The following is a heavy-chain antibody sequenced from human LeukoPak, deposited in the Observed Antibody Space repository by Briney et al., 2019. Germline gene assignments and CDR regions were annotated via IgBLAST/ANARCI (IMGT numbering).Heavy chain of an antibody. D-gene: IGHD5-18*01. CDR3: ARTFSGGYSYAGYWGY. V-gene: IGHV4-31*03. CDR2: IYYSGST. CDR1: GGSISSGGYY. Sequence: SETLSLTCTVSGGSISSGGYYWSWIRQHPGKGLEWIGYIYYSGSTYYNPSLKSRVTISVDTSKNQFSLKLSSVTAADTAVYYCARTFSGGYSYAGYWGYWGQGTLVTVSS. J-gene: IGHJ4*02.